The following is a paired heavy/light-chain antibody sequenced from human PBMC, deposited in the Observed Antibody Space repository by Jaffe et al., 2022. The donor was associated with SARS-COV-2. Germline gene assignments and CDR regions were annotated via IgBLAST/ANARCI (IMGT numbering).Heavy chain of an antibody. CDR1: GFTFSNYA. V-gene: IGHV3-23*01. CDR2: LSGSGGST. Sequence: EVQLLESGGGLVQPGGSLRLSCAASGFTFSNYAMSWVRQAPGKGLEWVSGLSGSGGSTYYANSVKGRFTISRDNSKNTLLLQMNSLRAEDTAVYYCAKESLWGYSSSSGFFDHWGQGTLLTVSS. CDR3: AKESLWGYSSSSGFFDH. J-gene: IGHJ4*02. D-gene: IGHD6-6*01.
Light chain of an antibody. CDR2: GAS. Sequence: EIVLTQSPGTLSLSPGERATLSCRASQSVDSNYLAWYQQKPGQAPRLLIYGASSRATGIPDRFSGSGSGTDFTLTISRLEPEDFAVYYCQQYGTSPPNTFGQGTKLEIK. CDR1: QSVDSNY. V-gene: IGKV3-20*01. J-gene: IGKJ2*01. CDR3: QQYGTSPPNT.